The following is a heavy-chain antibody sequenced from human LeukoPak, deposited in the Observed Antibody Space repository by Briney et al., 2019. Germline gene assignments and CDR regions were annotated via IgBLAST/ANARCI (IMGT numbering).Heavy chain of an antibody. CDR1: GGSISSSSYY. J-gene: IGHJ4*02. CDR2: IYYSGST. V-gene: IGHV4-39*01. D-gene: IGHD3-10*01. CDR3: ARLSHYYGSGSWRLHFDY. Sequence: SETLSLTCTVSGGSISSSSYYWGWIRQPPGKGLEWIGSIYYSGSTYYNPSLKSRVTISVDTSKNQFSLKLSSVTAADTAVYYCARLSHYYGSGSWRLHFDYWGQGTLVTVSS.